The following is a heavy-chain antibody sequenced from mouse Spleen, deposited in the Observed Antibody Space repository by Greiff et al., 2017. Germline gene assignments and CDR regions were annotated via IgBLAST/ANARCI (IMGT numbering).Heavy chain of an antibody. CDR2: INSNGGST. CDR1: GFTFSSYA. CDR3: ARQRALYYGDFYFDY. D-gene: IGHD2-13*01. Sequence: EVNVVESGGGLVKPGGSLKLSCAASGFTFSSYAMSWVRQTPEKRLEWVAAINSNGGSTYYPDTVKDRFTISRDNAKNTLYLQMSSLRSEDTALYYCARQRALYYGDFYFDYWGQGTTLTVSS. J-gene: IGHJ2*01. V-gene: IGHV5-6-2*01.